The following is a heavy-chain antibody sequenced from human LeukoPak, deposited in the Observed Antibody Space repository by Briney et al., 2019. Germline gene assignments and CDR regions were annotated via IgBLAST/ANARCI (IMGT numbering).Heavy chain of an antibody. CDR2: IYYSGST. V-gene: IGHV4-59*04. CDR3: ARYCSSTSCSLFDY. J-gene: IGHJ4*02. CDR1: GGSISSYY. Sequence: PSETLSLTCTVSGGSISSYYWSWIRQPPGKGLEWIGYIYYSGSTYYNPSLKSRVTISVDTSKNQFSLKLSSVTAADTAVYYCARYCSSTSCSLFDYWGQGTLVTVSS. D-gene: IGHD2-2*01.